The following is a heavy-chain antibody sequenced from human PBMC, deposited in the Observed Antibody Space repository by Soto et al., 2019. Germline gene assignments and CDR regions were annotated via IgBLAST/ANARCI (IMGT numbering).Heavy chain of an antibody. Sequence: DLEWIGYIYHSGSTYYNPSLKSRVTISVDRSKNQFSLKLSSVTAADTAVYYCARGDTAMVTGDWGRGTLVTVSS. J-gene: IGHJ4*02. D-gene: IGHD5-18*01. CDR3: ARGDTAMVTGD. CDR2: IYHSGST. V-gene: IGHV4-30-2*01.